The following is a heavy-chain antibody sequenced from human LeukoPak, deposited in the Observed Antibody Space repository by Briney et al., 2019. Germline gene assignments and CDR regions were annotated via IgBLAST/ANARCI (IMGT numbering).Heavy chain of an antibody. CDR1: GFTFSSYA. CDR2: ISGSGGST. D-gene: IGHD3-10*01. Sequence: PGGSLRLSCAASGFTFSSYAMSWVRQAPGKGLEWVSAISGSGGSTYYADSVKGRFTISRDNSKNTLYLQMNSLSAEDTAVYYCAKDRGRVPPLYYYYGMDVWGQGTTVTVSS. V-gene: IGHV3-23*01. CDR3: AKDRGRVPPLYYYYGMDV. J-gene: IGHJ6*02.